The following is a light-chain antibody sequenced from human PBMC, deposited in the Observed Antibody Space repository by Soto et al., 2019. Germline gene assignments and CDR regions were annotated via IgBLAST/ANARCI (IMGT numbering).Light chain of an antibody. Sequence: EIVMTQSPATLSVSPGERATLSCRASQSVSSYLAWYQQKPGQAPRLLIYGASTRATGLPARFSGSGSGTDFTLTISRLEPEDFAVYYCQQYGSSPQTFGQGTKVDIK. CDR3: QQYGSSPQT. V-gene: IGKV3-20*01. CDR1: QSVSSY. CDR2: GAS. J-gene: IGKJ1*01.